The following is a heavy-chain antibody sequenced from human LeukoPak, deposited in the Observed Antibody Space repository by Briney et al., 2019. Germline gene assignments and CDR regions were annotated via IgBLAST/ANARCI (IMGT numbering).Heavy chain of an antibody. V-gene: IGHV4-59*06. CDR1: GGSISSYY. CDR3: ARIRAAAGDY. J-gene: IGHJ4*02. Sequence: SETLSLTCTVSGGSISSYYWSWIRQHPGKGLEWIGYIQFSGSTYYNPSLKSRVSISVDTSKNQFSLKLSSVTAADTAVYYCARIRAAAGDYWGQGTLVTVSS. CDR2: IQFSGST. D-gene: IGHD6-13*01.